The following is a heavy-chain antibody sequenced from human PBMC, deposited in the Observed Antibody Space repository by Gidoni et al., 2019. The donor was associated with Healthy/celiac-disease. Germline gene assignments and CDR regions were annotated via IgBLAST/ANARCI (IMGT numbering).Heavy chain of an antibody. Sequence: EVQLVESGGGLVKPGGSLRLSWPASGFPFSNSSMDWVRQAPGKGLEWVSSISSSSSYIYYADSVKGRFTISRDNAKNSLYLQMNSLRAEDTAVYYCARARIAAAGRNYYYYGMDVWGQGTTVTVSS. CDR2: ISSSSSYI. CDR3: ARARIAAAGRNYYYYGMDV. D-gene: IGHD6-13*01. V-gene: IGHV3-21*01. J-gene: IGHJ6*02. CDR1: GFPFSNSS.